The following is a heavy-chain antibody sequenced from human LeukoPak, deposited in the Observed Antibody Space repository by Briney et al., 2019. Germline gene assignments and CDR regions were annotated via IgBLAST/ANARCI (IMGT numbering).Heavy chain of an antibody. CDR3: ARDRTGEMFWYFDL. J-gene: IGHJ2*01. CDR1: GGSISSTSYH. D-gene: IGHD7-27*01. CDR2: VYYTGSA. V-gene: IGHV4-39*07. Sequence: PSETLSLTCTVSGGSISSTSYHWAWIRQPPGKGLEWIATVYYTGSAYYNPSLKSRVTISVDTSKSQFSLKLSSVTAADTAVYYCARDRTGEMFWYFDLWGRGTLVTVPS.